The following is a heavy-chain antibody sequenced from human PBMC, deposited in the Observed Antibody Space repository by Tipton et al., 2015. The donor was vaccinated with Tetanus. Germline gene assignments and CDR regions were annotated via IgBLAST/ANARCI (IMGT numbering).Heavy chain of an antibody. CDR3: ARPTMVRGVIEGYFDL. D-gene: IGHD3-10*01. Sequence: VQLVQSGAEVKKPGESLKISCKGSGYSFTSYWIGWVRQMPGKGLEWMGIIYPGDSDTRYSPSFQGQVTISADKSISTAYLQWSSLKASDTAMYYCARPTMVRGVIEGYFDLWGRGTLVTVSS. J-gene: IGHJ2*01. CDR2: IYPGDSDT. V-gene: IGHV5-51*01. CDR1: GYSFTSYW.